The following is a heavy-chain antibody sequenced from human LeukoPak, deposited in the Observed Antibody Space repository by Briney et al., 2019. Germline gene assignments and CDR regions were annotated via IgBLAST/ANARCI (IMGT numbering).Heavy chain of an antibody. CDR1: GYTFTGYD. V-gene: IGHV1-8*01. CDR3: ARGDLGYDYVWGSYFYYYGMDV. CDR2: MNPNSGNT. Sequence: ASVKVSCKASGYTFTGYDSNWVRQAAGQGLEWMGWMNPNSGNTGYAQKFQGRVTMTKNTSISTAYMELSSLRSEDTAVYYCARGDLGYDYVWGSYFYYYGMDVWGQGTTVTVSS. J-gene: IGHJ6*02. D-gene: IGHD3-16*01.